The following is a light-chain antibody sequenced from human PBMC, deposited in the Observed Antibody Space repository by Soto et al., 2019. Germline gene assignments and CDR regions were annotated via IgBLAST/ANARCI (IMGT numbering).Light chain of an antibody. V-gene: IGKV1-5*01. CDR2: DAS. CDR3: QQYNTYPWT. CDR1: QSFSSW. Sequence: DIQMTQSPSTLSASVGDRVTITCRASQSFSSWLAWYQQKPGKAPKLLIYDASSLDSGVPSRFSGSGSGTEFTLTISSLQPDDFATYFCQQYNTYPWTFGQGTKVDIK. J-gene: IGKJ1*01.